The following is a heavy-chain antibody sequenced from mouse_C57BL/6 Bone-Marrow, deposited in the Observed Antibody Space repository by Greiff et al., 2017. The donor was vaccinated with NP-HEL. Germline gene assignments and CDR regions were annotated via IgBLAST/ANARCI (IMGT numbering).Heavy chain of an antibody. Sequence: QVQLQQSGAELVKPGASVKISCKASGYAFSSYWMNWVKQRPGKGLEWIGQIYPGDGDTNYNGKFKGQATLTGYTSSSTAYMQLSSLTSEDSAVYFCARYYGSSYYFDYWGQGTTLTVSS. J-gene: IGHJ2*01. CDR2: IYPGDGDT. D-gene: IGHD1-1*01. CDR1: GYAFSSYW. CDR3: ARYYGSSYYFDY. V-gene: IGHV1-80*01.